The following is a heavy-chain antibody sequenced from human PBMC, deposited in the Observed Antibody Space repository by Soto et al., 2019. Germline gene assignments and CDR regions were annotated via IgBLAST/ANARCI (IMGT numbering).Heavy chain of an antibody. Sequence: GGSLRLSCAASGFTFSSYWMHWVRQVPGEGLVWVSRINSDGIDTTYADSVKGRFTISRDNAKNTLFLQVSSLRAEDTAVYYCARARYTSSINFDYWGQGTLVTVSS. CDR1: GFTFSSYW. J-gene: IGHJ4*02. CDR3: ARARYTSSINFDY. V-gene: IGHV3-74*01. D-gene: IGHD3-16*02. CDR2: INSDGIDT.